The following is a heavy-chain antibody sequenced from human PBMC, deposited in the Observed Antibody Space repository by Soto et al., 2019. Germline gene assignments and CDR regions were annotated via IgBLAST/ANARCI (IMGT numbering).Heavy chain of an antibody. CDR2: ISYDGSNK. D-gene: IGHD1-1*01. J-gene: IGHJ6*02. Sequence: GGSLRLSCAAPGFTFSSYAMHWVRQAPGKGLEWVAVISYDGSNKYYADSVKGRFTISRDNSKNTLYLQMNSLRAEDTAVYYCASVQGGGGNYYYYYGMDVWGQGTTVTVSS. CDR1: GFTFSSYA. V-gene: IGHV3-30-3*01. CDR3: ASVQGGGGNYYYYYGMDV.